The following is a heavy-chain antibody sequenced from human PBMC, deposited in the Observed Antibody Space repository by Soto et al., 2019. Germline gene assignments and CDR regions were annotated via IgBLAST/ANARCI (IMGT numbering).Heavy chain of an antibody. CDR3: ARMKGYVYYYGMDV. Sequence: SETLSLTCAVYGGSFSGYYWSWIRQPPGKGLEWIGEINHSGSTNYNPSLKSRVTISVDTSKNQFSLKLSSATAADTAVYYCARMKGYVYYYGMDVWGQGTTVTVS. CDR1: GGSFSGYY. J-gene: IGHJ6*02. V-gene: IGHV4-34*01. CDR2: INHSGST. D-gene: IGHD5-12*01.